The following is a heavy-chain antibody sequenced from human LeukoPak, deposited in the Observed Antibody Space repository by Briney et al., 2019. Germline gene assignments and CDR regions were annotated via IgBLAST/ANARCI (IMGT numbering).Heavy chain of an antibody. V-gene: IGHV4-59*01. D-gene: IGHD2-8*01. CDR2: IYYSGST. CDR1: GGSISSYY. J-gene: IGHJ6*03. Sequence: SETLSLXCTVSGGSISSYYWSWIRRPPGKGLESIGYIYYSGSTNYNPSLKSRVTISVDTSKSQFSLKLSSVTAADTAVYYCARGAAGYCTNGVCSDGYYYYMDVWGKGTTVTVSS. CDR3: ARGAAGYCTNGVCSDGYYYYMDV.